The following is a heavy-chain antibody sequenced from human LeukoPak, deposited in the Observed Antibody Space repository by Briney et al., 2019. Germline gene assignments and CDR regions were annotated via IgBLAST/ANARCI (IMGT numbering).Heavy chain of an antibody. J-gene: IGHJ4*02. V-gene: IGHV4-4*09. CDR2: IYTSGST. D-gene: IGHD6-13*01. Sequence: SETLSLTCTVSGGSISSYYWSWIRQPPGKGLEWIGYIYTSGSTNYNPSLKSRVTISVDTSKNQFSLKLSSVTAADTAVYYCARQAGAAAARGFDYWGQGTLVTVSS. CDR1: GGSISSYY. CDR3: ARQAGAAAARGFDY.